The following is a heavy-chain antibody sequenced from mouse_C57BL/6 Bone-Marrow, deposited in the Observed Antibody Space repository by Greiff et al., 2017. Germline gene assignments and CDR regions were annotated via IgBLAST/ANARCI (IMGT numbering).Heavy chain of an antibody. CDR1: GYTFTSYW. CDR2: IDPSDSYT. D-gene: IGHD2-3*01. Sequence: VKLQQPGAELVMPGASVKLSCKASGYTFTSYWMHWVKQRPGQGLEWIGEIDPSDSYTNSNQKFKGKSTLTVDKSSSTAYMQLSSLTSEDSAVYYCARDGDDGYYWAWFAYWGQGTLVTVSA. J-gene: IGHJ3*01. V-gene: IGHV1-69*01. CDR3: ARDGDDGYYWAWFAY.